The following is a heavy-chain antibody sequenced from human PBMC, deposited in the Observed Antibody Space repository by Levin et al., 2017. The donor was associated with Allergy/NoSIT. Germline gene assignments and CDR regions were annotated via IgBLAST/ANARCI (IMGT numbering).Heavy chain of an antibody. D-gene: IGHD6-6*01. V-gene: IGHV1-69*04. CDR2: IIPILGIT. J-gene: IGHJ3*02. CDR1: GGTFSSDT. Sequence: GASVKVSCKASGGTFSSDTISWVRQAPGQGLEWMGRIIPILGITNYAQKFQGRVTITADKSTSTAYMELSSLRSEDTAVYYCARELSNIAARIALDIWGRGTMVTVSS. CDR3: ARELSNIAARIALDI.